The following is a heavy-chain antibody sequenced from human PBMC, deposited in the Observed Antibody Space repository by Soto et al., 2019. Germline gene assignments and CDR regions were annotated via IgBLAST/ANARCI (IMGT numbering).Heavy chain of an antibody. V-gene: IGHV3-23*01. CDR1: GFTFSNYA. J-gene: IGHJ5*02. CDR2: ISGSGGST. CDR3: TKNALQGAVAGPNWFDP. D-gene: IGHD6-19*01. Sequence: EVQLLESGGGLVEPGGSLRLSCAASGFTFSNYAMNWVRQAPGKGLEWVSAISGSGGSTYYADCVKGRFTISRDNSKNTLYVQMNSLRAEDTAVYYCTKNALQGAVAGPNWFDPWGQGTLVTVSS.